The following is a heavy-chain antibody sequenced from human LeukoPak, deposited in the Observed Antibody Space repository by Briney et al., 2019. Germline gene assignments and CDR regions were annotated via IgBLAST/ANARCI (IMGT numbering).Heavy chain of an antibody. CDR3: ARGRWGYGAWFDP. D-gene: IGHD4-17*01. Sequence: SETLSLTCTVSGGSISSYYWSWIRQPPGKGLEWIGYISYSGNTNYNPSLKSRVTISVDTSKNQFSLKLSSVTAADTAVYYCARGRWGYGAWFDPWGQGTLVTVSS. CDR1: GGSISSYY. CDR2: ISYSGNT. V-gene: IGHV4-59*12. J-gene: IGHJ5*02.